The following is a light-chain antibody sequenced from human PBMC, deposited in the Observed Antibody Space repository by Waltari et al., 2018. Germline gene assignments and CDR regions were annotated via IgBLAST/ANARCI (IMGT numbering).Light chain of an antibody. V-gene: IGLV3-21*02. CDR1: NIGGKR. CDR2: DDR. Sequence: SYVLTQPPSVSVAPGQPARLTCGGNNIGGKRVHWYHQKPGQAPVLVVYDDRDRPSGIPGRFSGSNSGNTATLTISRVEAGDEADYYCQVWDNTSDRVVFGGGTRLTVL. J-gene: IGLJ2*01. CDR3: QVWDNTSDRVV.